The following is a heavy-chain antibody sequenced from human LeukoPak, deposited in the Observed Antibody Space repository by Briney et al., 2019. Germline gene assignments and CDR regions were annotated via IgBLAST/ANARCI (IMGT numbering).Heavy chain of an antibody. CDR2: IYTGGNT. CDR3: AGADSLGSGSHL. J-gene: IGHJ4*02. CDR1: GFIDSRNY. V-gene: IGHV3-66*01. D-gene: IGHD3-10*01. Sequence: PGRSLRLSCEGCGFIDSRNYMRWVRQARGKGLEGFSVIYTGGNTYFADSVTGRFNNSRDNFKNTLYLLMNSPRAEEQALGYCAGADSLGSGSHLWGQGNLVTVSS.